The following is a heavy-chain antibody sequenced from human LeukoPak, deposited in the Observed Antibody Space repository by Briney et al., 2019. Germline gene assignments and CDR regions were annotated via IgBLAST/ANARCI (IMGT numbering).Heavy chain of an antibody. Sequence: SETLSLTCTVSGYSISSGYYWGWIRQPPGKGLEWIGSIYYSGSTYYNPSLKSRVTISVDTSKNQFSLKLSSVTAADTAVYYCARSSPNYDFWSGYYSISVSPFDYWDQGTLVTVSS. J-gene: IGHJ4*02. V-gene: IGHV4-38-2*02. CDR3: ARSSPNYDFWSGYYSISVSPFDY. CDR1: GYSISSGYY. CDR2: IYYSGST. D-gene: IGHD3-3*01.